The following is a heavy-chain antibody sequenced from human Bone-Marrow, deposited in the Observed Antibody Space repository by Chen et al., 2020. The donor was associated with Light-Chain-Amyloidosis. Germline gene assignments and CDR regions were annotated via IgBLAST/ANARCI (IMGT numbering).Heavy chain of an antibody. CDR3: ARLVSDFWSGYSNWFDP. Sequence: QLQLQESGPGLVKPSETLSLTCTVSGGSISSSSYYWGWIRQPPGKGLEWIGSIYYSGSTYYNPSLKGRVTISVDTSKNQFSLKLSSVTAADTAVYYCARLVSDFWSGYSNWFDPWGQGTLVTVSS. V-gene: IGHV4-39*01. CDR1: GGSISSSSYY. CDR2: IYYSGST. J-gene: IGHJ5*02. D-gene: IGHD3-3*01.